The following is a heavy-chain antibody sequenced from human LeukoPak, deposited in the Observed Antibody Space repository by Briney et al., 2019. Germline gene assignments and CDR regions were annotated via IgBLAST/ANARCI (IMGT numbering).Heavy chain of an antibody. CDR1: GFTFSSYA. Sequence: GGSLRLSCAASGFTFSSYAMSWVRQAPGKGLEWVSVIYSGGSTYYADSVKGRFTISRDNSKNTLYLQMNSLRAEDTAVYYCARDRGPHDAFDIWGQGTMVTVSS. D-gene: IGHD3-10*01. V-gene: IGHV3-66*01. J-gene: IGHJ3*02. CDR2: IYSGGST. CDR3: ARDRGPHDAFDI.